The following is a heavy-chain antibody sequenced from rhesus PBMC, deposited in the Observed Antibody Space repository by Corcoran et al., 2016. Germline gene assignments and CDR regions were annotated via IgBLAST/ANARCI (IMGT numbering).Heavy chain of an antibody. J-gene: IGHJ5-2*02. Sequence: QVQLVQSGAEVKKPGASVKVSCKASGYTFTDYYMQWVRQAPGQGLEWMGQINPKTGGTDYAQKFQDRVTMTRDTSTSTAYMELSSLRSEDTAVYYCARARSFALDVWGRGVLVTVSS. V-gene: IGHV1-138*01. CDR2: INPKTGGT. CDR1: GYTFTDYY. CDR3: ARARSFALDV.